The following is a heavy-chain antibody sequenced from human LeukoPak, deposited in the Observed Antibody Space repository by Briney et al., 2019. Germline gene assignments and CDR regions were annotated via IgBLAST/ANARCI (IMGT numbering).Heavy chain of an antibody. V-gene: IGHV4-59*01. CDR2: IYYSGST. CDR1: GGSISSCY. CDR3: AREALGTRNWYFDL. J-gene: IGHJ2*01. D-gene: IGHD7-27*01. Sequence: SETLSLTCTVSGGSISSCYWSWIRQPPGKGLEWIGYIYYSGSTNYNPSLKSRVTISVDTSKNQFSLKLSSVTAADTAVYYCAREALGTRNWYFDLWGRGTLVTVSS.